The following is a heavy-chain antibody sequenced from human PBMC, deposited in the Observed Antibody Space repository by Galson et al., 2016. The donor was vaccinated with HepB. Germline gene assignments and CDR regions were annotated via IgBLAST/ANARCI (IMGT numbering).Heavy chain of an antibody. CDR2: IYYTGNT. V-gene: IGHV4-39*01. CDR3: ARTALVPAGSRFYYYVLDV. J-gene: IGHJ6*02. D-gene: IGHD2-2*01. CDR1: GGSVSSDYY. Sequence: ETLSLTCTVSGGSVSSDYYWGWIRQPPGKGLEWIGHIYYTGNTYHNMYPNRPVTISLDTSRTQFTLIYSTVTAADTAVYYCARTALVPAGSRFYYYVLDVWGQGITVTVSS.